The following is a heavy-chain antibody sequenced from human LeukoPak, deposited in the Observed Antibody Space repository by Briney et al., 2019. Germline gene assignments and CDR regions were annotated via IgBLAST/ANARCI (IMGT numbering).Heavy chain of an antibody. D-gene: IGHD3-22*01. Sequence: PGGSLRLSCTASGFNFDDYAMSWVRQAPGKGLEWVSAISGGGGSTYYADSVKGRFTISRDNSKNTLYLQMNSLRAEDTAVYYCAKDYDSSGYYALGYWGQGTLVTVSS. CDR2: ISGGGGST. CDR1: GFNFDDYA. V-gene: IGHV3-23*01. CDR3: AKDYDSSGYYALGY. J-gene: IGHJ4*02.